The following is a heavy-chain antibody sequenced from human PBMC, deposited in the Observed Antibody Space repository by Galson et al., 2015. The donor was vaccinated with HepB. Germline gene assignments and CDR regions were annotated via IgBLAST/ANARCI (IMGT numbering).Heavy chain of an antibody. CDR3: VKGGGYSAIRGRGGFDS. CDR1: GFTFNSYA. D-gene: IGHD5-12*01. J-gene: IGHJ4*02. CDR2: ITYDGTNK. Sequence: SLRLSCAASGFTFNSYAMHWVRQAPGKGLQWVAVITYDGTNKFYARSVKGRFTISRDNSGNTLCLHMNSLRPEDTALYYCVKGGGYSAIRGRGGFDSWGQGALVTVSS. V-gene: IGHV3-30*04.